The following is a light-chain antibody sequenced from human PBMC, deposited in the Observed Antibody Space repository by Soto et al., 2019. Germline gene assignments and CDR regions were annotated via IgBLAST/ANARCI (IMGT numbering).Light chain of an antibody. V-gene: IGKV3-15*01. J-gene: IGKJ1*01. CDR3: QHYNNGPR. Sequence: EIVLTQSPATLSLSPGERATLSCRASQSVSSYLAWYQQKPGQAPRLLIYGASRRATGVPARFSGSGSGTEFTLTISSLQSEDFAVYYCQHYNNGPRFGQGTKVDIK. CDR1: QSVSSY. CDR2: GAS.